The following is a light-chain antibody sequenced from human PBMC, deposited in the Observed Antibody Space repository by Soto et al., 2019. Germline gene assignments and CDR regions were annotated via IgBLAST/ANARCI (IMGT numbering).Light chain of an antibody. J-gene: IGKJ5*01. CDR3: HQLKSYPLT. CDR1: KGISTY. CDR2: AAD. V-gene: IGKV1-9*01. Sequence: DIQLTQSPYFLSASVGDRVTITCRASKGISTYLAWYQQKPGRAPKLLVSAADTLQSGVPSRFSGSGSGTEFTLTINILQPEDFATYYCHQLKSYPLTFGQGTRLEI.